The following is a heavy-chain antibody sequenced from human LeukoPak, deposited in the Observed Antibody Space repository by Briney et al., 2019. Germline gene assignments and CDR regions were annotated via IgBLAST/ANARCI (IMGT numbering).Heavy chain of an antibody. CDR1: GESFSGYH. D-gene: IGHD2-2*01. J-gene: IGHJ6*03. Sequence: PSETLSLTCAVYGESFSGYHWSWLRQPPGKGLEWIGKIDHTGSTIYNQSLKSRLTISVDTPKNQFSLELSSVTAADTAVYYCARGRYCDSTNCPYEGGFYYMDVWGKGTTVIVSS. CDR2: IDHTGST. V-gene: IGHV4-34*01. CDR3: ARGRYCDSTNCPYEGGFYYMDV.